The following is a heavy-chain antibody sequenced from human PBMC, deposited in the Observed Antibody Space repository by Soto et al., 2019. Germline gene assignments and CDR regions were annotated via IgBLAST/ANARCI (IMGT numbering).Heavy chain of an antibody. J-gene: IGHJ5*02. V-gene: IGHV2-5*02. CDR2: IYWDDDN. CDR3: AYRQEYRGSWDSGWFDP. Sequence: HITLKESGPPLVEPTQTLTLTCAFSGFSLSTSGVGVGWIRQPPGKALEWLAFIYWDDDNRYSPSLRTRLTIIKDTSINQVVLIMTNIDPVDTATYYCAYRQEYRGSWDSGWFDPWGQGTLVTVSS. CDR1: GFSLSTSGVG. D-gene: IGHD6-13*01.